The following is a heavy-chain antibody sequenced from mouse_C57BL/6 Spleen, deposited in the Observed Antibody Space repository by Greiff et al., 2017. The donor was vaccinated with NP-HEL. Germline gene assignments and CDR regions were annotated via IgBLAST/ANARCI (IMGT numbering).Heavy chain of an antibody. V-gene: IGHV1-82*01. J-gene: IGHJ4*01. CDR1: GYAFSSSW. CDR3: ARPEVGLVYYAMDY. D-gene: IGHD1-1*01. CDR2: IYPGDGDT. Sequence: QVQLQQSGPELVKPGASVKISCKASGYAFSSSWMNWVKQRPGKGLEWIGRIYPGDGDTNYNGKFKGKATLTADKSSSTAYMQLSSLTSEDSAVYFCARPEVGLVYYAMDYWGQGTSVTVSS.